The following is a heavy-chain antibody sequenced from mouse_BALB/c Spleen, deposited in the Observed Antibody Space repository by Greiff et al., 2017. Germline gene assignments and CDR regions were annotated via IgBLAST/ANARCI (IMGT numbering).Heavy chain of an antibody. J-gene: IGHJ1*01. CDR1: GYTFTSYW. CDR3: ARSLRYYWYFDV. CDR2: IDPSDSET. Sequence: VQLQQPGAELVKPGAPVKLSCKASGYTFTSYWMNWVKQRPGRGLEWIGRIDPSDSETHYNQKFKDKATLTVDKSSSTAYIQLSSLTSEDSAVYYCARSLRYYWYFDVWGAGTTVTVSS. V-gene: IGHV1-69*02. D-gene: IGHD1-1*01.